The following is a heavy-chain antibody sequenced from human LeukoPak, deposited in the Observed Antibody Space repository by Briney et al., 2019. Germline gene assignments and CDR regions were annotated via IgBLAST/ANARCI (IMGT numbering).Heavy chain of an antibody. J-gene: IGHJ4*02. CDR2: MNPNSGNT. CDR3: ARSYSSSWHSNVYFDY. V-gene: IGHV1-8*01. CDR1: GYTFTSYD. Sequence: ASVKVSCKASGYTFTSYDINWVRQATGQGLEWMGWMNPNSGNTGCAQKFQGRVTMTRNTSISTAYMELSSLKSEDAAVYYCARSYSSSWHSNVYFDYWGQGTLVTVSS. D-gene: IGHD6-13*01.